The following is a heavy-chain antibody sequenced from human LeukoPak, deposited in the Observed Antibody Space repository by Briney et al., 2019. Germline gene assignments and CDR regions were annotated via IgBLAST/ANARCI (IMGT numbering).Heavy chain of an antibody. Sequence: PSETLSLTCTVSGGSISSGDYYWSWIRQPPGKGLEWLGYFYYSGSIYYNLSLKSRVTISVETSKNQFSLKLRPVTAANTAVYYCARAGATRTDDAFDIWGQGTMVTVSS. V-gene: IGHV4-30-4*08. CDR1: GGSISSGDYY. J-gene: IGHJ3*02. CDR3: ARAGATRTDDAFDI. CDR2: FYYSGSI. D-gene: IGHD1-26*01.